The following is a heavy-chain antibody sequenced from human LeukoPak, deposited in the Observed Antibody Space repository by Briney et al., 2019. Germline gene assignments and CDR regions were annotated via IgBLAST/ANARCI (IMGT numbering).Heavy chain of an antibody. CDR1: GGSFSGYY. CDR2: INHSGST. V-gene: IGHV4-34*01. CDR3: ARGSNWFDP. Sequence: SETLSLTCAVYGGSFSGYYWNWIRQPPGKGLEWIGEINHSGSTNYNPSLRSRVTISVDTSKSHFSLQLSSVTAADTAVYYCARGSNWFDPWGQGTLVTVSS. J-gene: IGHJ5*02.